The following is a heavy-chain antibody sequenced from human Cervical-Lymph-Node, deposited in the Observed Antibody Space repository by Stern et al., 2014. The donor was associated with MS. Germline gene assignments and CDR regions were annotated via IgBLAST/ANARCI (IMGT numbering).Heavy chain of an antibody. CDR3: ARDYYDSSGWPQPRAPFDY. J-gene: IGHJ4*02. CDR2: IIPIFGTA. CDR1: GGTFSSYA. Sequence: QVQLVQSGAEVKKPGSSVKVSCKASGGTFSSYAISWVRQAPGQGLEWMGGIIPIFGTANYAQKFQGRVTITADESTSTAYMELSSLRSEDTAVYYCARDYYDSSGWPQPRAPFDYWGQGTLVTVSS. V-gene: IGHV1-69*01. D-gene: IGHD3-22*01.